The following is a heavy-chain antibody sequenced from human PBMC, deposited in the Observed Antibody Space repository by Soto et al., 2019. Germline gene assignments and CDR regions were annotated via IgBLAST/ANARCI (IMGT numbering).Heavy chain of an antibody. CDR3: ARGTYYDILTGYPLYYGLDV. V-gene: IGHV1-18*01. Sequence: QVQLVQSGGEVKKPGASVKVSCKASGYTFTSYGISWVRQAPGQGLEWMGWISAHNGDTNYAQNLQGRVTMTTDSSTSTAYMELKSLTSDDTAVYYCARGTYYDILTGYPLYYGLDVWGQGTTVTVSS. CDR2: ISAHNGDT. CDR1: GYTFTSYG. D-gene: IGHD3-9*01. J-gene: IGHJ6*02.